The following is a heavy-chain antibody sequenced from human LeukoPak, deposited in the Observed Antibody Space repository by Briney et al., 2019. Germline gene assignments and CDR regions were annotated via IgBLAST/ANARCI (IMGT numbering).Heavy chain of an antibody. J-gene: IGHJ4*02. CDR1: GFTFNSYA. D-gene: IGHD3-10*01. CDR3: ARAMVLEEDY. V-gene: IGHV3-30*04. CDR2: ISYDGSNK. Sequence: GGSLRLSCAASGFTFNSYAMHWVRQAPGKGLEWVAVISYDGSNKYYADSVKGRFTISRDNSKNTLYLQMNSLRAEDTAVYYCARAMVLEEDYWGQGTLVTVSS.